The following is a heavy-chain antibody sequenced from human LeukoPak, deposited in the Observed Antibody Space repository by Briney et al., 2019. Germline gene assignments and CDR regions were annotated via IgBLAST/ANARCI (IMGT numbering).Heavy chain of an antibody. D-gene: IGHD6-13*01. J-gene: IGHJ2*01. Sequence: SETLSLTCTVSGYSISSGYYWGWIRQPPGKGLEWIGRIYTSGSSNYNPSLKSRVTMSEDTSKKQFSLKLSSVTAADTAVYYCARVSSSWYQDWYFDLWGRGTLVTVSS. V-gene: IGHV4-38-2*02. CDR3: ARVSSSWYQDWYFDL. CDR1: GYSISSGYY. CDR2: IYTSGSS.